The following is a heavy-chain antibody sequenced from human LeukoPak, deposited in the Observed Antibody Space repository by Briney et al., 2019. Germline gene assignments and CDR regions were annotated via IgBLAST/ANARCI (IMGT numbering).Heavy chain of an antibody. V-gene: IGHV3-30*02. D-gene: IGHD3-10*01. CDR1: GFTFNRRG. Sequence: GGSLRLSCAASGFTFNRRGMHWVRQAPGKGLEWVAFIRYDGGETFYADFVKGRFTISRDNSKNTLYLQMNSLRAEDTAVYYCARVATMVRGGEDYFDYWGQGTLVTVSS. CDR2: IRYDGGET. J-gene: IGHJ4*02. CDR3: ARVATMVRGGEDYFDY.